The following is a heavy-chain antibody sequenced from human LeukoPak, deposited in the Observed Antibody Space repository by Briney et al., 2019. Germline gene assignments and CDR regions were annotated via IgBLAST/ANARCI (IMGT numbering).Heavy chain of an antibody. CDR1: GFTFSNYW. Sequence: GGSLRLSCAASGFTFSNYWMSWVRQAPGKGLEWVANIKQDGSEKDCVDSVKGRFTISRDNAKNSLYLQVNSLRAEDTAVYYCARGYGTYGYWGQGTLVTVSS. V-gene: IGHV3-7*04. D-gene: IGHD1-7*01. CDR2: IKQDGSEK. J-gene: IGHJ4*02. CDR3: ARGYGTYGY.